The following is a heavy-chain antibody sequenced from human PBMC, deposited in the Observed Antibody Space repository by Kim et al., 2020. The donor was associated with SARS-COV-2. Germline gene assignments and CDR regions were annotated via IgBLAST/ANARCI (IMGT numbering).Heavy chain of an antibody. J-gene: IGHJ5*02. CDR3: AGEWYYGSGRGYNWFDP. D-gene: IGHD3-10*01. V-gene: IGHV4-31*02. Sequence: LKSRVTISVDTSKNQFSLKLSSVTAADTAVYYCAGEWYYGSGRGYNWFDPWGQGTLVTVSS.